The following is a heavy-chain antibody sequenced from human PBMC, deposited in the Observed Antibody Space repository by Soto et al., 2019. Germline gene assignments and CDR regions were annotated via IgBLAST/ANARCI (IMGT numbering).Heavy chain of an antibody. D-gene: IGHD3-22*01. J-gene: IGHJ4*02. CDR3: ARGDYYDSSGYYAG. CDR1: GGTFSSYT. CDR2: IIPILGIA. V-gene: IGHV1-69*02. Sequence: QVQLVQSGAEVKKPGSSVKVSCKASGGTFSSYTISWVRQAPGQGLEWMGRIIPILGIANYAQKFQGRVTITADKSTSPASIELSSLRSEDTAVYYCARGDYYDSSGYYAGWGQGTLVTVSS.